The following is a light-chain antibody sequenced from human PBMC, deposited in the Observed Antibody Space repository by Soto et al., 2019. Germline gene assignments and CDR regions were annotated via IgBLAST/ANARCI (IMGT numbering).Light chain of an antibody. Sequence: QSVLTQPPSVSAAPGQKVTISCSGSSSNIGNNYVSWYQHLPGTAPKVLIYDDNKRPSGIPDRFSGSKSGTSATLGITGLQTGDEADYHCGTWDSSLSAVVFGGGTKLTVL. J-gene: IGLJ2*01. V-gene: IGLV1-51*01. CDR1: SSNIGNNY. CDR2: DDN. CDR3: GTWDSSLSAVV.